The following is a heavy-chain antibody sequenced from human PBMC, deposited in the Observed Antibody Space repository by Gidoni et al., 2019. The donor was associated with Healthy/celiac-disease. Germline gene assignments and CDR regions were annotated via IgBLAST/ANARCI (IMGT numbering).Heavy chain of an antibody. J-gene: IGHJ3*02. CDR3: ARDRMGASLNAFDI. D-gene: IGHD1-26*01. V-gene: IGHV4-31*03. CDR1: GGSISSGGYY. CDR2: IYYSGST. Sequence: QVQLQESGPGLVTPSQTLSLTCTVSGGSISSGGYYWSWIRQHPGKGLEWIGYIYYSGSTYYNPSLKSRVTISVDTSKNQFSLKLSSVTAADTAVYYCARDRMGASLNAFDIWGQGTMVTVSS.